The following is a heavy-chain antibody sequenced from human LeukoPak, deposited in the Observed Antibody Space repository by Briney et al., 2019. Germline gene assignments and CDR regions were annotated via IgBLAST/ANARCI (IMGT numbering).Heavy chain of an antibody. V-gene: IGHV7-4-1*02. CDR3: VRGIATTGYFNY. Sequence: ASVTVSCTASGYTFTTYPINWVRQAPGQGLEWMGWIDTNTGSPTYAQGLTGRFVFPLDTSVSTAFLQINSLKAEDTALYYCVRGIATTGYFNYWGQGTLVTVSS. CDR1: GYTFTTYP. J-gene: IGHJ4*02. CDR2: IDTNTGSP. D-gene: IGHD3-9*01.